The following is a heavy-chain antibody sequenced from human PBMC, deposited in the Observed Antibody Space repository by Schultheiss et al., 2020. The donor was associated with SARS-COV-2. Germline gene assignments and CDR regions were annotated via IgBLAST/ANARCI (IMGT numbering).Heavy chain of an antibody. Sequence: SVKVSCKASGGTFSSYAISWVRQAPGQGLEWMGGIIPIFGTANYAQKFQGRVTMTRNTSISTAYMELSSLRSEDTAVYYCARGYSPFDYWGQGTLVTVSS. D-gene: IGHD1-26*01. J-gene: IGHJ4*02. CDR2: IIPIFGTA. V-gene: IGHV1-69*05. CDR3: ARGYSPFDY. CDR1: GGTFSSYA.